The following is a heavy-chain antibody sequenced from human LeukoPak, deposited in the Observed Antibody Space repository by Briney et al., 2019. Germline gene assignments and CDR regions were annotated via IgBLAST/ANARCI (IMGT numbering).Heavy chain of an antibody. CDR3: ARSVEPYYYYYMDV. J-gene: IGHJ6*03. Sequence: GGSLRLSCAASGFTFRNYAVSWVRQAPGKGLEWVSAISGSGINTYYADSVKGRFTISRDNAKNSLYLQMNSLRAEDTAVYYCARSVEPYYYYYMDVWGKGTTVTVSS. CDR2: ISGSGINT. V-gene: IGHV3-23*01. CDR1: GFTFRNYA.